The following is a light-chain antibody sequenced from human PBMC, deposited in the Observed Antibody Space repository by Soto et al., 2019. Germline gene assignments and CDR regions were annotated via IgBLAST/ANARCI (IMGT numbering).Light chain of an antibody. CDR3: QQYNYWPPIT. V-gene: IGKV3-15*01. CDR1: QSVSSN. CDR2: GAS. J-gene: IGKJ5*01. Sequence: EIVLTQSPATVSFSPGERSTLSVRASQSVSSNLAWYQQKPGQAPRLLIYGASTRATGIPARFSGSGSGTEFTLTISSLRSEDFAVYYCQQYNYWPPITFGQGTRLEIK.